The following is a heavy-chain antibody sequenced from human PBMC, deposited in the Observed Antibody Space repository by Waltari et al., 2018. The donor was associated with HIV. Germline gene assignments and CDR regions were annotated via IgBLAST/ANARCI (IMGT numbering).Heavy chain of an antibody. J-gene: IGHJ3*02. CDR2: IYYSGST. CDR3: ARPRHIVVVTAMFDAFDI. Sequence: QLQLQESGPGLVKPSETLSLTCTVSGGSISSSSYYWGWIRQPPGKGLEWIGSIYYSGSTYYNPSLKSRVTISVDTSKNQFSLKLSSVTAADTAVYYCARPRHIVVVTAMFDAFDIWGQGTMVTVSS. CDR1: GGSISSSSYY. D-gene: IGHD2-21*02. V-gene: IGHV4-39*01.